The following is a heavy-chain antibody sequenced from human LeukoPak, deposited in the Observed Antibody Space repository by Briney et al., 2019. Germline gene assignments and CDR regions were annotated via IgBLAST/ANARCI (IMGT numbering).Heavy chain of an antibody. CDR2: ISWNSGSI. J-gene: IGHJ4*02. CDR1: GFTFDDYA. V-gene: IGHV3-9*01. CDR3: AKAGGSVTTRSHFDY. D-gene: IGHD4-17*01. Sequence: SLRLSCAASGFTFDDYAMHWVRQAPGKGLEWVSGISWNSGSICYADSVKGRFTISRDNAKNSLYLQMNSLRAEDTALYYCAKAGGSVTTRSHFDYWGQGTLVTVSS.